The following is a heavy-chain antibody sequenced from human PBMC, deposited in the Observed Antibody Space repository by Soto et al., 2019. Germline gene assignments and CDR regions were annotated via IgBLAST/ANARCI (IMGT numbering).Heavy chain of an antibody. CDR3: ARDQIVVGVAARPSGMDV. J-gene: IGHJ6*02. D-gene: IGHD6-6*01. Sequence: SETLSLTCTVSGGSISSGDYYWSWIRQPPGKGLEWIGYIYYSGSTYYNPSLKSRVTISVDTSKNQFSLKLSSVTATDTAVYYCARDQIVVGVAARPSGMDVWGQGTTVTVSS. CDR1: GGSISSGDYY. CDR2: IYYSGST. V-gene: IGHV4-30-4*01.